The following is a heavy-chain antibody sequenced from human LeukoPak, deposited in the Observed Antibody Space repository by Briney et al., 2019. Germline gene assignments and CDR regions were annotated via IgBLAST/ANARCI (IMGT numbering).Heavy chain of an antibody. CDR1: GFTVSSNY. D-gene: IGHD3-3*01. J-gene: IGHJ5*02. CDR2: IYSGGST. CDR3: ARARDFWSGYYVS. Sequence: GGSLRLSCAASGFTVSSNYMSWVRQAPGKGLEWVSVIYSGGSTYYADSVKGRFTISRDNSKNTLYLQMNSLRAEDTAVYYCARARDFWSGYYVSWGQGTLVTVSS. V-gene: IGHV3-53*01.